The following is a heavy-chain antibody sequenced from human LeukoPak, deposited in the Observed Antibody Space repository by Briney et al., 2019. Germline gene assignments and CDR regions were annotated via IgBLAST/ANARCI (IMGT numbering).Heavy chain of an antibody. J-gene: IGHJ4*02. V-gene: IGHV3-23*01. D-gene: IGHD6-19*01. CDR3: ARASQWLAFDY. CDR2: ISGSGGTT. CDR1: GFTFSSYA. Sequence: GGSLRLSCAASGFTFSSYAMSWVRQAPGKGLEWVSAISGSGGTTYYADSVRGRFTISRDNSKTTLYLQMNSLRAEDTAVYFCARASQWLAFDYWGQGALVTVSS.